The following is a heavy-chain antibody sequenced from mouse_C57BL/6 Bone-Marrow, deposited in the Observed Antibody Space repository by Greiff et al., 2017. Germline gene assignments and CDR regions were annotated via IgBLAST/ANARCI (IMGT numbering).Heavy chain of an antibody. CDR1: GFTFSSYG. J-gene: IGHJ3*01. Sequence: EVQRVESGGDLVKPGGSLKLSCAASGFTFSSYGMSWVRQTPDKRLEWVATISSGGSYTYYPDSVKGRFTISRDNAKNTLYLQMSSLKSEDTAMYYCARQGGLYYGSSSWFAYWGQGTLVTVSA. V-gene: IGHV5-6*01. CDR3: ARQGGLYYGSSSWFAY. D-gene: IGHD1-1*01. CDR2: ISSGGSYT.